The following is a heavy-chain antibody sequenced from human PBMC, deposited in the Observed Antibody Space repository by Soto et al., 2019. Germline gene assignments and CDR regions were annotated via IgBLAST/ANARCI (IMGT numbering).Heavy chain of an antibody. V-gene: IGHV1-69*13. J-gene: IGHJ6*02. CDR3: ARARFTAAGNAQYYYYGMDV. D-gene: IGHD6-13*01. CDR2: IIPIFGTA. CDR1: GGTFSSYA. Sequence: SVKVSCKASGGTFSSYAISWVRQAPGQGLEWMGGIIPIFGTANYAQKFQGRVTITADESTSTAYMELSSLRSEDTAVYYCARARFTAAGNAQYYYYGMDVWGQGTTVTVSS.